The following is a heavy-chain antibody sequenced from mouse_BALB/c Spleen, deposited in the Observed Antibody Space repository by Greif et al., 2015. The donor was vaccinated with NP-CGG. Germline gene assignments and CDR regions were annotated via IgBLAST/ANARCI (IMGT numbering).Heavy chain of an antibody. V-gene: IGHV7-3*02. D-gene: IGHD3-1*01. CDR3: ARENRARATYYAMDY. J-gene: IGHJ4*01. CDR1: GFTFTDYY. Sequence: EVNLVESGGGLVQPGGSLRLSCATSGFTFTDYYMSWVRQPPGKALEWLGFISNKANGYTTEYSASVKGRFTISRDNSQSILYLQMNTLRAEDSATYYCARENRARATYYAMDYWGQGTSVTVSS. CDR2: ISNKANGYTT.